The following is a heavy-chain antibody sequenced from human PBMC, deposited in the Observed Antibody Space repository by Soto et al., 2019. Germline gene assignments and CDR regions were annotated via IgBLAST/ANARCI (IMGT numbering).Heavy chain of an antibody. CDR1: GYTFTSYG. D-gene: IGHD2-2*01. J-gene: IGHJ5*02. V-gene: IGHV1-18*04. Sequence: GASVKVSCKASGYTFTSYGISWVRQAPGQGLEWMGWISAYNGNTNYAQKLQGRVTMTTDTSTSTAYMELRSLRSDDTAVYYCARSEEYCSSTSCYYNWFDPWGQGTLVTVSS. CDR2: ISAYNGNT. CDR3: ARSEEYCSSTSCYYNWFDP.